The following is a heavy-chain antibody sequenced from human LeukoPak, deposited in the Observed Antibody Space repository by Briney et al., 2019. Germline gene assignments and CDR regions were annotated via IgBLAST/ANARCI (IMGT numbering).Heavy chain of an antibody. J-gene: IGHJ4*02. CDR1: GFTFSSCT. D-gene: IGHD5-12*01. V-gene: IGHV3-30*04. CDR2: ISYDGSTK. Sequence: GGSLRLSCAASGFTFSSCTMHWVRQAPGKGLEWVAVISYDGSTKYYADSVKGRFTISRDNSKNTLYLQMNSLRVEDTAVYYCARDLGRGYSGYEGFFDYWGQGTLVTASS. CDR3: ARDLGRGYSGYEGFFDY.